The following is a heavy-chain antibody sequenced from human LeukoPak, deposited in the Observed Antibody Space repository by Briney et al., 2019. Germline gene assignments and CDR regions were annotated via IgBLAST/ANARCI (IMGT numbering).Heavy chain of an antibody. CDR2: FYWDDDK. CDR1: GFSLSTSGVG. V-gene: IGHV2-5*02. J-gene: IGHJ4*02. D-gene: IGHD6-19*01. CDR3: AHSGSGWPGYFDY. Sequence: ESGPTLVKPTQTLTLTCTFSGFSLSTSGVGVGLIRQPPGKALEWLALFYWDDDKRYTPSLKSSLPLTTATSKNQVVLTLPNMDPVDTATYYCAHSGSGWPGYFDYWGQGTLVTVSS.